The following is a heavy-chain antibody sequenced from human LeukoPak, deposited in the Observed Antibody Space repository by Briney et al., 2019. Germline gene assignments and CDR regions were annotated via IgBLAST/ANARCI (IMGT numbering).Heavy chain of an antibody. CDR3: SRGVYIAAAQYGY. CDR2: IYYSGTT. V-gene: IGHV4-59*01. D-gene: IGHD6-13*01. J-gene: IGHJ4*02. CDR1: GGSFSGYY. Sequence: PSETLSLTCAVYGGSFSGYYWSWIQQPPGKGLEWMGYIYYSGTTNYNPSLKSRVTISVDTSKNQFSLKLSSVTAADTAVYYCSRGVYIAAAQYGYWGQGTLVTVSS.